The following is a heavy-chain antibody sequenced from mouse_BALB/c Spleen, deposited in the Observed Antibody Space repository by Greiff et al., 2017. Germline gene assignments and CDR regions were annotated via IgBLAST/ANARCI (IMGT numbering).Heavy chain of an antibody. CDR2: ISSGGGST. V-gene: IGHV5-12-1*01. J-gene: IGHJ1*01. Sequence: EVKLVESWGGLVKPGGSLKLSCAASGFAFSSYDMSWVRQTPEKRLEWVAYISSGGGSTYYPDTVKGRFTISRDNAKNTLYLQMSSLKSEDTAMYYCARHDYGRGNWYFDVWGAGTTVTVSS. CDR1: GFAFSSYD. D-gene: IGHD1-1*01. CDR3: ARHDYGRGNWYFDV.